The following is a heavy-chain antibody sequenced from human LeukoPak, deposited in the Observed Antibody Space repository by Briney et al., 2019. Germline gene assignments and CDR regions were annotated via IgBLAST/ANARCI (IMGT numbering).Heavy chain of an antibody. CDR1: GFTVGSNY. V-gene: IGHV3-7*01. Sequence: GGSLRLSRAASGFTVGSNYMSWVRQAPGKGLEWVANIKQDGSEKYYVDSVKGRFTISRDNAKNSLYLQMNSLRAEDTAVYYCARETLTLLWFGELSGDFDYWGQGTLVTVSS. CDR2: IKQDGSEK. CDR3: ARETLTLLWFGELSGDFDY. D-gene: IGHD3-10*01. J-gene: IGHJ4*02.